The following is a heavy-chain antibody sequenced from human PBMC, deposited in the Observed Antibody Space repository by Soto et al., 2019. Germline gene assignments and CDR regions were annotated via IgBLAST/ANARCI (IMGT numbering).Heavy chain of an antibody. J-gene: IGHJ4*02. CDR2: IGARGFPI. Sequence: EVQVVESGGGVMQPGGSLRLSCAASGLDFGVYPMNWVRQAPGKGLEWVSYIGARGFPIYYADSVRGRVAMSRDNANNSVFLQMDSLRAEDTAQYFCATEPFDYWGRGALVTVSS. V-gene: IGHV3-48*04. CDR1: GLDFGVYP. CDR3: ATEPFDY.